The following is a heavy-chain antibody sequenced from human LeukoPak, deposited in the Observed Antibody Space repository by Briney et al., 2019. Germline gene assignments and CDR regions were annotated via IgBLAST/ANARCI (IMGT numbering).Heavy chain of an antibody. CDR3: ARHLLRGFYYGMDV. V-gene: IGHV4-59*08. D-gene: IGHD3-10*01. Sequence: SETLSLTCTVSGDSMSSYYWSWIQQPPEKGLEWIGYIYYSGSTDYNPSLKSRVTISIDTSKNQISLKLSSVTAADTAAYFCARHLLRGFYYGMDVWGQGTTVTVSS. CDR2: IYYSGST. CDR1: GDSMSSYY. J-gene: IGHJ6*02.